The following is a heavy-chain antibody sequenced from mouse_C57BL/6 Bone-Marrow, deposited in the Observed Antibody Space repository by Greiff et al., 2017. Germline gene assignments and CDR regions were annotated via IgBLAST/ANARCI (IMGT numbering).Heavy chain of an antibody. CDR2: IDPSDSYT. J-gene: IGHJ3*01. CDR1: GYTFTSYW. D-gene: IGHD2-14*01. Sequence: QVQLQQPGAELVRPGTSVKLSCKASGYTFTSYWMHWVKQRPGQGLEWIGVIDPSDSYTNYNQKFKGKSTLTVDTSSSTAYMQLSSLPSADSAVYCCASPSYYQYGFAYWGQGTLVTVSA. CDR3: ASPSYYQYGFAY. V-gene: IGHV1-59*01.